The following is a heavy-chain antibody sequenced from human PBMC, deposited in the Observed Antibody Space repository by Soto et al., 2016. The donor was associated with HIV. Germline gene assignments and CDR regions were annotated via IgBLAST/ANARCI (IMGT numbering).Heavy chain of an antibody. Sequence: QVQLVQSGAEVEKPGASVKVSCKASGYTFSSYYMHWVRQAPGQGLEWMGVVNPSGGSTTYAQKFQGRVTMTRDTSTSTVDMELSSLRSEDAAVYYCARAASGARWDFDYWGQGTLVTVSS. CDR2: VNPSGGST. CDR3: ARAASGARWDFDY. CDR1: GYTFSSYY. D-gene: IGHD1-26*01. J-gene: IGHJ4*02. V-gene: IGHV1-46*01.